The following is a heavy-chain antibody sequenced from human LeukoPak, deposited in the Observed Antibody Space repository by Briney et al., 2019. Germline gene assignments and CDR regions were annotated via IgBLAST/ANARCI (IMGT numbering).Heavy chain of an antibody. CDR2: IASETYGGTA. Sequence: GGSLRLSCTASGFTFGDYAMTWVRQAPGKGLEWVGFIASETYGGTAEYAASVKGRFTISRDDSKSIAYLQMNSLKTEDTAVYYCTRSESGTYKGGFDFWGQGTLVTVSS. J-gene: IGHJ4*02. CDR1: GFTFGDYA. CDR3: TRSESGTYKGGFDF. D-gene: IGHD1-26*01. V-gene: IGHV3-49*04.